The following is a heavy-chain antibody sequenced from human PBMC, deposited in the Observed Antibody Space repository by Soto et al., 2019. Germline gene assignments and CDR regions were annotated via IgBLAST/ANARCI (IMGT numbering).Heavy chain of an antibody. Sequence: EVQLVESGGGLVKPGGSLRLSCAASGFTFSTYSMNWVRQAPGKGLEWVSSISRSSSEIYYADSVKGRFTVSRDNAKNSLYLQMNSLRAEDTAIYYCARDNSFIAVAVNPNYGMDVWGQGTTVTVS. CDR3: ARDNSFIAVAVNPNYGMDV. J-gene: IGHJ6*02. D-gene: IGHD6-19*01. V-gene: IGHV3-21*01. CDR2: ISRSSSEI. CDR1: GFTFSTYS.